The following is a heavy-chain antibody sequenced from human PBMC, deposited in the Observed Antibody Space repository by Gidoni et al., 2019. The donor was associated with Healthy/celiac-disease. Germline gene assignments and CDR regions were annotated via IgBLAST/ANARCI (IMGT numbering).Heavy chain of an antibody. CDR2: IIPICGTT. J-gene: IGHJ6*03. CDR1: GGPFSDSA. V-gene: IGHV1-69*01. CDR3: ARGPTFAVAGSNENHYYYYYMDV. D-gene: IGHD6-19*01. Sequence: QVQLVQFGAEVKKPGSSVKVSCQSSGGPFSDSAISWVLQAPGQGLEWMGGIIPICGTTNYAQQFQGRVTITADETTSTVYMELSRLRSDDTAVYFCARGPTFAVAGSNENHYYYYYMDVWGKGATVTVSS.